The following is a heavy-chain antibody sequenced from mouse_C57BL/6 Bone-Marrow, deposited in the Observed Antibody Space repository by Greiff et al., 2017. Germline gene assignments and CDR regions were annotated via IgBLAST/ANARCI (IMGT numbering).Heavy chain of an antibody. D-gene: IGHD1-1*01. V-gene: IGHV1-18*01. CDR2: INPNNGGT. Sequence: VQLQQSGPELVKPGASVKISCKASGYTFTDYNMDWVKQSHGKSLEWIGDINPNNGGTFYNQKFKGKATLTVDKSSSTAYMELRSLTSEDTAVYYCARRTYGSSCYFDYWGQGTTLTVSS. CDR3: ARRTYGSSCYFDY. CDR1: GYTFTDYN. J-gene: IGHJ2*01.